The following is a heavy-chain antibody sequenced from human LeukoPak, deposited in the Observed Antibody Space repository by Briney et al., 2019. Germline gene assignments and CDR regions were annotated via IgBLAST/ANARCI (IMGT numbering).Heavy chain of an antibody. V-gene: IGHV3-66*01. CDR3: ARVFPPNWFDP. J-gene: IGHJ5*02. CDR1: GFTVTSNY. CDR2: IYSGGGA. D-gene: IGHD3-10*02. Sequence: GGSLRLSCAASGFTVTSNYMSWVRQAPREELEWVSIIYSGGGAYYADSVKGRFTISRDNSRNTLFLQMNSLRAEDTAMYYCARVFPPNWFDPWGQGTLVTVSS.